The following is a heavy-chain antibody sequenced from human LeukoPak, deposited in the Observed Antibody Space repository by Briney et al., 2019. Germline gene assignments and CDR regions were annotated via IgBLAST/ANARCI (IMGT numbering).Heavy chain of an antibody. V-gene: IGHV3-23*01. Sequence: GGSLRLSCAASGFTFSSYAMSWVRQAPGKGLEWVSAISGSGGSTYYADSVKGRFTISRDNSKNTLYLQMNSLRAEDTAVYYCARGSAARPGGDYWGQGTLVTVSS. D-gene: IGHD6-6*01. CDR3: ARGSAARPGGDY. J-gene: IGHJ4*02. CDR1: GFTFSSYA. CDR2: ISGSGGST.